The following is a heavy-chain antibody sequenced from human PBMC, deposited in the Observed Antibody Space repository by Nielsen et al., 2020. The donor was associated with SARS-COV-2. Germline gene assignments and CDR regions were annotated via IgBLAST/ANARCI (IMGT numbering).Heavy chain of an antibody. CDR1: GYTFTSYY. J-gene: IGHJ6*02. V-gene: IGHV1-46*01. CDR3: ARDLAGLYCSSTSCYRGGMDV. CDR2: INPSGGST. D-gene: IGHD2-2*01. Sequence: ASVKVSCKASGYTFTSYYMHWVRQAPGQGLEWMGIINPSGGSTSYAQKFQGRVTMTRDTSTSTVYMELSSLRSEDTAVYYCARDLAGLYCSSTSCYRGGMDVWGQGTTVTVSS.